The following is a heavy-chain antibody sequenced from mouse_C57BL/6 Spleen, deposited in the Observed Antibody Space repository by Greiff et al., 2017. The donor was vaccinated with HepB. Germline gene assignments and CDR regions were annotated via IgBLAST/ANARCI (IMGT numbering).Heavy chain of an antibody. CDR2: ISSGSSTI. V-gene: IGHV5-17*01. D-gene: IGHD2-1*01. CDR3: AGGNYAYYAMDY. CDR1: GFTFSDYG. J-gene: IGHJ4*01. Sequence: EVKVVESGGGLVKPGGSLKLSCAASGFTFSDYGMHWVRQAPEKGLEWVAYISSGSSTIYYADTVKGRFTISRDNAKNTLFLQMTSLRSEDTAMYYCAGGNYAYYAMDYWGQGTSVTVSS.